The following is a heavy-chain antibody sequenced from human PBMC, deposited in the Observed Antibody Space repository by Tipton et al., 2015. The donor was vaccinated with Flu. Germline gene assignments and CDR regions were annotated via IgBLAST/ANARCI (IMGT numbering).Heavy chain of an antibody. V-gene: IGHV4-31*01. Sequence: TLSLTCPVSGGSINSGGYYWSWIRQLPGEGLEWIGHVYYSGGAYYNPSLKSLVTISVDTSKNQFSLKLSSVTAADTADYYCARVPIDHDAFDIWGQGTMVTVSS. CDR2: VYYSGGA. CDR1: GGSINSGGYY. D-gene: IGHD1-14*01. CDR3: ARVPIDHDAFDI. J-gene: IGHJ3*02.